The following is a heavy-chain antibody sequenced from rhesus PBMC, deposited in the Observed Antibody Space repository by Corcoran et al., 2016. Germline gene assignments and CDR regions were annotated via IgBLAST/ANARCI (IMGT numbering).Heavy chain of an antibody. CDR2: ISGSSGGS. Sequence: QVQLQESGPGLVKPSETLSLTCAVSGGSISSSNWWSWIRQPPGKGLEWIGYISGSSGGSSYNPSLKSRVTISTDTSKNQFSLKLSSVTAADTAVYYCAARSSWSGYWGQGVLVTVSS. CDR3: AARSSWSGY. CDR1: GGSISSSNW. D-gene: IGHD6-13*01. V-gene: IGHV4-65*01. J-gene: IGHJ4*01.